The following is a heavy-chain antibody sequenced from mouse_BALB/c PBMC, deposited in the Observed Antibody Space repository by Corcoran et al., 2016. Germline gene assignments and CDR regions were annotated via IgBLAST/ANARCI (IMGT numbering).Heavy chain of an antibody. J-gene: IGHJ4*01. CDR1: GFNIKDYY. V-gene: IGHV14-1*02. CDR3: AYGNPIAMDY. Sequence: EVQLQQSGAELVRPGALVKLSCKASGFNIKDYYMHWVKQRPEQGLEWIGWIDPENGNTIYEPKFQGKASITADTSSNTAYLQLSSLTSEDTAVYYCAYGNPIAMDYWGQGTSVTVSS. CDR2: IDPENGNT. D-gene: IGHD2-1*01.